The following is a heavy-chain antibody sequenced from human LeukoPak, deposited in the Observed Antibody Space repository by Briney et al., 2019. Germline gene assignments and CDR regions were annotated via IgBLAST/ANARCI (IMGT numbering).Heavy chain of an antibody. Sequence: GGSLRLSCAASGFTFSSYAMHWVRQAPGKGLEWVAVISYDGSNKYYADSVKGRFTISRDNSKNTLYLQMNSLRAEDTAVYYCARGGYYDSSGFFDYWGQGTLVTVSS. CDR2: ISYDGSNK. CDR1: GFTFSSYA. J-gene: IGHJ4*02. CDR3: ARGGYYDSSGFFDY. V-gene: IGHV3-30-3*01. D-gene: IGHD3-22*01.